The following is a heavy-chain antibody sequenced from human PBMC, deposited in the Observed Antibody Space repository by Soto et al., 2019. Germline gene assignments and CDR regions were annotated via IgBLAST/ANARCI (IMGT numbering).Heavy chain of an antibody. V-gene: IGHV3-21*01. D-gene: IGHD2-21*02. CDR3: AREETAWPLAYGLDV. CDR1: GFTFSSYS. Sequence: GGSLRLSCAASGFTFSSYSIHWVRQAPGKGLEWVSSIGTRSDVYYADSVKGRFTISRDNAKNSMALQMNSLRAEDTGVYYCAREETAWPLAYGLDVWGQG. CDR2: IGTRSDV. J-gene: IGHJ6*02.